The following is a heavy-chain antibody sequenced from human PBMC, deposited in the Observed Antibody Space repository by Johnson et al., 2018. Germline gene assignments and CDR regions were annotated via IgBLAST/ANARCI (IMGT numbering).Heavy chain of an antibody. D-gene: IGHD2-15*01. CDR1: GFTFSRYA. Sequence: QVQLVQSGGGVVQPGRSLRLSCAASGFTFSRYAMHWVRQAPGKGLEWVAVISYDGSNKYFADSVKGRFTISRDNSKNTLYLQMNSLRPEDTAVYYCASAAAPYYYYDMDVWGKGTTVTVSS. CDR2: ISYDGSNK. V-gene: IGHV3-30-3*01. J-gene: IGHJ6*03. CDR3: ASAAAPYYYYDMDV.